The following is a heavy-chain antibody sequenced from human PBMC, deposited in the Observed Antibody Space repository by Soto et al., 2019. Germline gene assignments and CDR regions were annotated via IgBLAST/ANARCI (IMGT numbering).Heavy chain of an antibody. J-gene: IGHJ3*02. CDR2: INHSGST. Sequence: SETLSLTCAVYGGSFSGYYWSWIRQPPGKGLEWIGEINHSGSTNYNPSLKSRVTISVDTSKNQFSLKLSSVTAADTAVYYCARVHAMIVLPRDAFDIWGQGTMVTV. D-gene: IGHD3-22*01. CDR3: ARVHAMIVLPRDAFDI. CDR1: GGSFSGYY. V-gene: IGHV4-34*01.